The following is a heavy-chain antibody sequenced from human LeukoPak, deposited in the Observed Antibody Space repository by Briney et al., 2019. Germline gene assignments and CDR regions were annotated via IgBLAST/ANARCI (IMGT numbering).Heavy chain of an antibody. J-gene: IGHJ5*02. D-gene: IGHD2-2*01. CDR3: ARGLGGPAAQNWFDP. Sequence: SETLSLTCAVYGGSFSGYYWSWIRQPPGKGLEWIGEINHSGSTNYNPSLKSRVTISVDTSKNQFSLKLSSVTAADTAVYYCARGLGGPAAQNWFDPWGQGTLVTVSS. V-gene: IGHV4-34*01. CDR2: INHSGST. CDR1: GGSFSGYY.